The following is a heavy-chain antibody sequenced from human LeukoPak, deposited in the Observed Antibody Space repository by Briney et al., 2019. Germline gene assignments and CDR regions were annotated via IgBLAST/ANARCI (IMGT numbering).Heavy chain of an antibody. CDR1: GGSISSYY. CDR2: IYYSGST. D-gene: IGHD2-21*01. J-gene: IGHJ4*02. V-gene: IGHV4-59*08. CDR3: ARRHTAPADGFDY. Sequence: PSETLSLTCTVSGGSISSYYWSWIRQPPGKGLEWIGYIYYSGSTNYNPSLKSRVTISVDTSKNQFSLKLSSVTAADTAVYYCARRHTAPADGFDYWGQGTLVTVSS.